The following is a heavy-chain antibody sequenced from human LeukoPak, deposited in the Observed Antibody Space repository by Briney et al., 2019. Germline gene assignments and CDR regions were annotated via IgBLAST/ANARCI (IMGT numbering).Heavy chain of an antibody. CDR2: INPNSGGT. CDR3: ATGRQWLVGGDWFDP. J-gene: IGHJ5*02. Sequence: GASVKVSCKASGYTFTGYNMHWVRQAPGQGLEWMGWINPNSGGTDYAQKFQGRITMTRDTSISTTYMELSRLISDDTAMYYCATGRQWLVGGDWFDPWGQGTLVIVSS. D-gene: IGHD6-19*01. V-gene: IGHV1-2*02. CDR1: GYTFTGYN.